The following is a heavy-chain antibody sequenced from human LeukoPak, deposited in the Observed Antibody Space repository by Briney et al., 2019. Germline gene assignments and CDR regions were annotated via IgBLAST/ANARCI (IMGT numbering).Heavy chain of an antibody. CDR1: GYSISSGYY. Sequence: SETLSLTCTVSGYSISSGYYWGWIRQPPGKGLEWIGSIYHSGSTYYYPSLKSRVTISVDTSKNQFSLKLSSVTAADTAVYYCARAGFGSSGYYYYYYMDVWGKGTTVTISS. CDR2: IYHSGST. D-gene: IGHD3-22*01. CDR3: ARAGFGSSGYYYYYYMDV. J-gene: IGHJ6*03. V-gene: IGHV4-38-2*02.